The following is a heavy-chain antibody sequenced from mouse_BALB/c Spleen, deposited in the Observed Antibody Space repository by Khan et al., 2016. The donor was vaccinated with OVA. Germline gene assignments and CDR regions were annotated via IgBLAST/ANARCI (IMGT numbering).Heavy chain of an antibody. D-gene: IGHD1-1*01. CDR3: ARHGSSSWFAY. CDR1: GYSFTSYY. Sequence: VQLKQSGPELMKPGASVKISCKASGYSFTSYYIHWVKQSHGKSLEWIGYIDHFNDDTNYNQNFKSKATLTVDKSSSTAYMHLISLTSEDSAVYYCARHGSSSWFAYWGQGTLVTVSA. J-gene: IGHJ3*01. CDR2: IDHFNDDT. V-gene: IGHV1S135*01.